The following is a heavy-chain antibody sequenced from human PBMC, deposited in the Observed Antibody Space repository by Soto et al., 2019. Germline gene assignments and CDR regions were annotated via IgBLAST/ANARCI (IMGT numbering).Heavy chain of an antibody. Sequence: EVQLVESGGGLVKPGGSLRLSCAASGFTFSNAWMSWVRQAPGKGLEWVGRIKSKTDGGTTDYAAPVKGRFTISRDDSKNTLYLQMNSLKTEDTAVYYCTTTLMVYASDFDYWGQGTLVTVSS. J-gene: IGHJ4*02. D-gene: IGHD2-8*01. V-gene: IGHV3-15*01. CDR3: TTTLMVYASDFDY. CDR2: IKSKTDGGTT. CDR1: GFTFSNAW.